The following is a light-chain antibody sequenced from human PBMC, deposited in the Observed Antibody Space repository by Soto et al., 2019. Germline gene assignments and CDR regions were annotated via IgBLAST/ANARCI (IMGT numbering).Light chain of an antibody. CDR3: CSYAGSSLYV. V-gene: IGLV2-11*01. CDR1: SSDVGGYNY. Sequence: QSVLTQPRSVSGSPGQSVTISCTGTSSDVGGYNYVSWYQQHPGKAPKLMIYDVSKRPSGVPDRFSGSKSGNTASLTISGLQAEDEADYYCCSYAGSSLYVFGTGTSSPS. CDR2: DVS. J-gene: IGLJ1*01.